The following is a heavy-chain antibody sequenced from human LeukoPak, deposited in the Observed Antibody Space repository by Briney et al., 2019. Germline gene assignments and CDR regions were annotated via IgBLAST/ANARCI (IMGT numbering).Heavy chain of an antibody. CDR1: GFTFSSSG. V-gene: IGHV4-39*01. D-gene: IGHD6-13*01. J-gene: IGHJ4*02. Sequence: AGGSLRLSCAASGFTFSSSGMHWIRQPPGKGLEWIGNLYYSGTTYYNPSFKSRVTISVDTSKNQFSLKLSSVTAADTAVYYCASDRSSWNPGAPYWGQGTLVTVSS. CDR2: LYYSGTT. CDR3: ASDRSSWNPGAPY.